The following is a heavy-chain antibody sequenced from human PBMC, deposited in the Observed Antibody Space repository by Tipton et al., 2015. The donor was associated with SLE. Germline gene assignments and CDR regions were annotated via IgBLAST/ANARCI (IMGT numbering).Heavy chain of an antibody. Sequence: SGFTFSSYGMHWIRQAPGKGLEWVAVIAYDGSREYYADSVKGRLTISRDNSKNTLYLQMNSLRAEDTAVYYCAHRGTSSGYYYYFDYWGQGTLVTVSS. CDR3: AHRGTSSGYYYYFDY. CDR2: IAYDGSRE. V-gene: IGHV3-30*12. J-gene: IGHJ4*02. D-gene: IGHD3-22*01. CDR1: GFTFSSYG.